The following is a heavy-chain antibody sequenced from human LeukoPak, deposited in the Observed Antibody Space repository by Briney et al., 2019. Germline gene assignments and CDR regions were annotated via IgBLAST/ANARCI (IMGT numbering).Heavy chain of an antibody. CDR2: IYYSGST. CDR3: ATGWLVLVDY. J-gene: IGHJ4*02. V-gene: IGHV4-39*01. CDR1: GGSISSSSYY. Sequence: SETLSLTWTVSGGSISSSSYYWGWIRQHPGKGLEWIGSIYYSGSTYYNPSLKSRVTISVDTSKNQFSLKLSSVTAADTAVYYCATGWLVLVDYWGQGTLVTVSS. D-gene: IGHD6-19*01.